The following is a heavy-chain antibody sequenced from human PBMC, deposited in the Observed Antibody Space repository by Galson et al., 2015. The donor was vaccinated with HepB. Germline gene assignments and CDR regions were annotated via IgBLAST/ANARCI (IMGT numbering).Heavy chain of an antibody. V-gene: IGHV3-53*01. D-gene: IGHD1-26*01. J-gene: IGHJ4*02. CDR1: GFNVSTNF. CDR2: IYSGGST. CDR3: ARGEGGSHS. Sequence: SLRLSCAASGFNVSTNFMSWVRQAPGKGLEWVSLIYSGGSTYYADSVKGRFTISRDNSRNTLYLQMNSLRAEDTAVYYCARGEGGSHSWGQGTLVTVSS.